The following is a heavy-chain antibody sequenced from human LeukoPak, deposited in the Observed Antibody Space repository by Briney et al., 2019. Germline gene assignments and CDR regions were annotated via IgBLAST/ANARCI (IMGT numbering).Heavy chain of an antibody. V-gene: IGHV1-2*02. CDR1: GYTLTGYY. CDR3: ARVPPWYYGMDV. Sequence: EPAMKVFCKASGYTLTGYYMHWVRQALGQGLEWMGLINPNSGGTHYAQKFQGRVTMTRDTSISTAYMELSRLRSDDTAVYYCARVPPWYYGMDVWGQGTTVTVSS. CDR2: INPNSGGT. J-gene: IGHJ6*02.